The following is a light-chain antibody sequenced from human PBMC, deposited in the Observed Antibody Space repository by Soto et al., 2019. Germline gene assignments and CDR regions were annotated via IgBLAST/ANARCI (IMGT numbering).Light chain of an antibody. CDR1: QSVSSSY. J-gene: IGKJ1*01. CDR3: QQDGTSSWT. Sequence: EIVLTQSPGTLSLSPGERATLSCRASQSVSSSYLGWYQQKPGQAPSLLIYGVSSRHTGIPDKFSGSGSGTDFTLTISRLEPEDFAVYYCQQDGTSSWTFGQGTKVEIK. V-gene: IGKV3-20*01. CDR2: GVS.